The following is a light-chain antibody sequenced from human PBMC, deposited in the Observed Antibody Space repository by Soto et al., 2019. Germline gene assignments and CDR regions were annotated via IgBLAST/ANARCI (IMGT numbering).Light chain of an antibody. CDR1: QSISNS. CDR3: QQYGANSPWT. V-gene: IGKV1-5*03. J-gene: IGKJ1*01. Sequence: DIQVTQSPSTLSASVGDRVTITCRASQSISNSLAWYQQKPGKAPKVLIYKASSLESGVPSRFSGSGSGTEFTLTISSLQTEDFATYYCQQYGANSPWTFGQGTKVEIK. CDR2: KAS.